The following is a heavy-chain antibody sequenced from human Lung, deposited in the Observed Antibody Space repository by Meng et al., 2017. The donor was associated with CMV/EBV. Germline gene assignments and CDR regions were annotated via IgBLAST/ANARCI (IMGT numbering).Heavy chain of an antibody. CDR2: IYPGDSDT. Sequence: GGSLRLSCQGSGYSFASYWIGRVRQMPGKGLEWMGIIYPGDSDTRYSPSFEGQVTISADKSISTAYLQWSSLKASDTAMYYCTKSCGGDCYAQYYYYGMDVWGQGTTVTFSS. CDR3: TKSCGGDCYAQYYYYGMDV. CDR1: GYSFASYW. J-gene: IGHJ6*02. V-gene: IGHV5-51*01. D-gene: IGHD2-21*01.